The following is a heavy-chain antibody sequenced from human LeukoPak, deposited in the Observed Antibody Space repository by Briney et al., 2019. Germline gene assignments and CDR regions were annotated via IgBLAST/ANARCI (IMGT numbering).Heavy chain of an antibody. V-gene: IGHV5-51*01. CDR3: ARQKGSAGLDY. J-gene: IGHJ4*02. CDR1: GYSFTNYW. CDR2: IYPGESDT. D-gene: IGHD6-19*01. Sequence: GESLKISCKGSGYSFTNYWIGWVRPMPGEGLEWLVIIYPGESDTRYSPSFQGHVTISADKSISTAYLQWTSLKASDIAMYYCARQKGSAGLDYWGQGTLVTVSS.